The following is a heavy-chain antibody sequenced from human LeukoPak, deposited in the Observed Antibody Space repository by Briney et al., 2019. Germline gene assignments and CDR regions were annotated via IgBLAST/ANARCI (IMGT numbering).Heavy chain of an antibody. CDR2: ISSSSSTI. Sequence: GGSLRLSCAASGFTFSSYSMNWVRQAPGKGLEWVSYISSSSSTIYYADSVKGRFTISRDNAKNSLYLQMNSLRAEDTAVYYCARETAETYYDILTGPDDYWGQGTLVTVSS. CDR1: GFTFSSYS. J-gene: IGHJ4*02. CDR3: ARETAETYYDILTGPDDY. D-gene: IGHD3-9*01. V-gene: IGHV3-48*01.